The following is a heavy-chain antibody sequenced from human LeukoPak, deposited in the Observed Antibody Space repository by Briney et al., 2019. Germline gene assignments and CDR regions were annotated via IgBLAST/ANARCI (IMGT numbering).Heavy chain of an antibody. J-gene: IGHJ4*02. CDR3: AGVYCSGGSCAHFDY. V-gene: IGHV4-38-2*01. D-gene: IGHD2-15*01. Sequence: SETLSLTCAVSGYSISSGYYWGWIRQPPGEGLEWIGSIYHSGSTYYNPSLKSRVTISVDTSKNQFSLKLSSVTAADTAVYYCAGVYCSGGSCAHFDYWGQGTLVTVSS. CDR1: GYSISSGYY. CDR2: IYHSGST.